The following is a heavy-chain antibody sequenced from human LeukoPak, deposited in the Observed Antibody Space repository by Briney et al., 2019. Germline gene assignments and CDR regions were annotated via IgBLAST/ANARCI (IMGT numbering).Heavy chain of an antibody. CDR1: GFTFSDYY. CDR3: AKESTVTPGNVNWFDT. J-gene: IGHJ5*02. CDR2: ISGSGGST. Sequence: GGSLRLSCAASGFTFSDYYMSWIRQAPGKGLEWVSTISGSGGSTYYADSVKGRFTISRDNSKNTLYLQMNRLRAEDAAVYYCAKESTVTPGNVNWFDTWGQGTLVTVSS. V-gene: IGHV3-23*01. D-gene: IGHD4-17*01.